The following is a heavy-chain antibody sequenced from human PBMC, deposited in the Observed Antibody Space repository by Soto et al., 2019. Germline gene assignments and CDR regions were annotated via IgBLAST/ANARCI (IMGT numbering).Heavy chain of an antibody. V-gene: IGHV4-34*12. Sequence: SETLSLTCAVYGGSFSGYYWSWIRQPPGKGLEWIGEIIHSGSTNYNPSLKSRVTISVDTSKNQFSLKLSSVTAADTAVYYCASLPGVVVGSYYYYYGMDVWGQGTTVTVSS. CDR3: ASLPGVVVGSYYYYYGMDV. CDR2: IIHSGST. CDR1: GGSFSGYY. D-gene: IGHD2-15*01. J-gene: IGHJ6*02.